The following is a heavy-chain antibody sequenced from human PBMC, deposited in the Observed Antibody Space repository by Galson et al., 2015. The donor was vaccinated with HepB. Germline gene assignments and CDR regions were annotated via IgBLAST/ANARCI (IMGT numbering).Heavy chain of an antibody. D-gene: IGHD6-19*01. CDR2: ISSSSSYI. CDR1: GFTFSSYS. V-gene: IGHV3-21*01. Sequence: SLRLSCAASGFTFSSYSMNWVRQAPGKGLEWVSPISSSSSYIYYADSVKGRFTISRDNAKNSLYLQMNSLRAEDTAVYYCARGPMAVNLEGGGFYAFDIWGQGTMVTVSS. CDR3: ARGPMAVNLEGGGFYAFDI. J-gene: IGHJ3*02.